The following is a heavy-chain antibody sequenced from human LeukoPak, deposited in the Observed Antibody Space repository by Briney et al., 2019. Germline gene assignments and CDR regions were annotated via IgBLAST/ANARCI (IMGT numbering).Heavy chain of an antibody. CDR3: ARDPFDGGVLERSGPSSHYYYMDV. CDR1: GYSYSNYA. J-gene: IGHJ6*03. Sequence: ASVKVSCMASGYSYSNYAISWVRQAPGQGLEWMGWMSAFSGYTKYAQTLQGRVTMTTDTSTSTAYMELRSLRSDDTAVYYCARDPFDGGVLERSGPSSHYYYMDVWGKGTTVTVSS. CDR2: MSAFSGYT. V-gene: IGHV1-18*01. D-gene: IGHD3-3*01.